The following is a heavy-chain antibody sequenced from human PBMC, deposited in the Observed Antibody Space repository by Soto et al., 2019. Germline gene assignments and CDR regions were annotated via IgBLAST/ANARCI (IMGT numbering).Heavy chain of an antibody. CDR2: IDWNDEK. V-gene: IGHV2-70*04. Sequence: PTLVNPTQTLTLACTVAGFSLRTTPMRVSWLRQPPGQALEWLGRIDWNDEKFYNPSLTHRLTISKDTSNNRVVLTLTNVDPVDTATYFGARMKPQRPYYFDFSGQGALVTVSS. CDR1: GFSLRTTPMR. D-gene: IGHD2-21*01. J-gene: IGHJ4*02. CDR3: ARMKPQRPYYFDF.